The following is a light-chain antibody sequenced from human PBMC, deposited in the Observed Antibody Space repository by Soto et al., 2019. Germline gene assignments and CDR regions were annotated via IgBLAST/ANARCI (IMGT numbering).Light chain of an antibody. CDR3: TLYAGGNDV. V-gene: IGLV2-8*01. CDR1: SSDVGGYNY. J-gene: IGLJ1*01. Sequence: QSALTQPPSASGSPGQSVTISCTGTSSDVGGYNYVSWYQQYPDKVPKLMIYEVNKRPSGVPDRFSGSKSGNTASLTISGLQADEEADYYCTLYAGGNDVVGTGTKLNDL. CDR2: EVN.